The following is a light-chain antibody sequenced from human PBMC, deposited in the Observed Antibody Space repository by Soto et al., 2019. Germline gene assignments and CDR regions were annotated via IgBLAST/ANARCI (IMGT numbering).Light chain of an antibody. Sequence: QSALTQPPSASGTPGQRVTISCSGGSSNIGSNNVNWYQQLPGTAPKLLIYSNTQRPSGVPDRFSGSKSGTSASLAISGLQSEDEADYYCAAWDDRLKYVFGPGTKVTVL. CDR3: AAWDDRLKYV. V-gene: IGLV1-44*01. J-gene: IGLJ1*01. CDR2: SNT. CDR1: SSNIGSNN.